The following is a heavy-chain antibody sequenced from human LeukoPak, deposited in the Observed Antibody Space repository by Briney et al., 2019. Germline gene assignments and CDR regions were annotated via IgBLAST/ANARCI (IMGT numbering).Heavy chain of an antibody. J-gene: IGHJ4*02. V-gene: IGHV1-2*02. CDR1: GYTFTGYY. CDR2: INPNSGGT. D-gene: IGHD2-2*01. Sequence: ASVKVSCKASGYTFTGYYMHWVRQAPGQGLEWMGWINPNSGGTNYAQKFQGRVTMTRDTSISTAYMELSRLRSDDTAVYYCARWGRLGYCSSTSCYELDYWGQGTLVTVSS. CDR3: ARWGRLGYCSSTSCYELDY.